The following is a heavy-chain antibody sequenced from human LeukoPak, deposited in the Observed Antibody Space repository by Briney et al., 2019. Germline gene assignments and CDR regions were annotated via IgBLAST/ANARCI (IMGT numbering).Heavy chain of an antibody. D-gene: IGHD3-16*01. CDR1: GGSISSYY. J-gene: IGHJ6*02. Sequence: SETPSLTCTVSGGSISSYYWSWIRQPPGKGLEWIGYIYYSGSTNYNPSLKSRVTMSVDTSKNQFSLKLSSVTAADTAVYYCARVYLGEYGSDHYKYAMDVWGQGTTVTVSS. CDR2: IYYSGST. CDR3: ARVYLGEYGSDHYKYAMDV. V-gene: IGHV4-59*12.